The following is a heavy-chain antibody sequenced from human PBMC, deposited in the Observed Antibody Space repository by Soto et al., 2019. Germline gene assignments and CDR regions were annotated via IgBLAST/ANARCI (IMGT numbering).Heavy chain of an antibody. CDR2: IYYTGTT. CDR1: GGSISSYY. D-gene: IGHD3-22*01. Sequence: SDTLSLTCTVSGGSISSYYCSWFRQPPGKGLEWIGYIYYTGTTTYNPSIKSRVTISVDSSKNQFSLNLTSVSAADTAVYYCARLGGFYQSLDSWGQGTLVTVS. J-gene: IGHJ5*01. CDR3: ARLGGFYQSLDS. V-gene: IGHV4-59*08.